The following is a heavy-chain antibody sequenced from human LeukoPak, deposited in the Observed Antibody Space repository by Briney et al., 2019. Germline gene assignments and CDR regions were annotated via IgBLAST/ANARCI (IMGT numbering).Heavy chain of an antibody. V-gene: IGHV3-48*03. J-gene: IGHJ6*02. Sequence: PGGSLRLSCAASGFGFSNYEMNWVRQAPGKGLEWVSYISGSGNTIHYADSVKGRFTISRDNAKNSLYLQMNSLRAEDTAVYYCARDRGVTLFYYGLDVWGQGTTVTVPS. D-gene: IGHD2-21*02. CDR3: ARDRGVTLFYYGLDV. CDR1: GFGFSNYE. CDR2: ISGSGNTI.